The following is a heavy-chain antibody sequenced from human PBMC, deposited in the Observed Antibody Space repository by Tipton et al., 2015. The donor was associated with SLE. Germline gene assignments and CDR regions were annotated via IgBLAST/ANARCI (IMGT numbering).Heavy chain of an antibody. CDR3: ARVQILDHTGGDSGY. D-gene: IGHD1-1*01. J-gene: IGHJ4*02. Sequence: DSVKGRFTTSRDNSKNTLYLQMNSLRAEDTAVYYCARVQILDHTGGDSGYWGQGTLVTVSS. V-gene: IGHV3-30*01.